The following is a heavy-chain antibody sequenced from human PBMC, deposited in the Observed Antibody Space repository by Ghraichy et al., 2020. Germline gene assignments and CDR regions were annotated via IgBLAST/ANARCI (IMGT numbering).Heavy chain of an antibody. J-gene: IGHJ6*02. CDR3: ASAGWELMGIYYYYPMDV. V-gene: IGHV3-11*04. D-gene: IGHD2-8*01. CDR2: ISSSGSTI. Sequence: GGSLLSCAASGFTFSDHYMSWVRQAPGQGLEWISYISSSGSTISYADSVKGRFTVSRDNAKNSLFLQLNSLTVEDTALYYCASAGWELMGIYYYYPMDVWGQGTTVTVSS. CDR1: GFTFSDHY.